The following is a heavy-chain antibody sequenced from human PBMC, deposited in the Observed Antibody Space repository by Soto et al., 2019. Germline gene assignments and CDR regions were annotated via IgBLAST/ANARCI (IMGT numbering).Heavy chain of an antibody. D-gene: IGHD1-26*01. V-gene: IGHV3-30*18. J-gene: IGHJ4*02. CDR3: AKDSGSYYMEYCFDY. CDR1: GFTFSNYG. CDR2: ISYDGNIK. Sequence: QVQLVESGGGVVQPGRSLRLSCAASGFTFSNYGMHWVRQAPGKGLAWVAIISYDGNIKKYADSVKGRFTISRDSSKNTLYLQMNSLRAEDTAVYYCAKDSGSYYMEYCFDYWGQGTLVTVSS.